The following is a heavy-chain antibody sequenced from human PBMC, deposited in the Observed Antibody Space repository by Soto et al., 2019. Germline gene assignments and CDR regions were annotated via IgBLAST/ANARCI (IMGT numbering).Heavy chain of an antibody. J-gene: IGHJ6*02. CDR2: ISYDGSNK. CDR1: GFTFSSYG. V-gene: IGHV3-30*18. Sequence: PGGSLRLSCAASGFTFSSYGMHWVRQAPGEGLEWVALISYDGSNKYYADSVKGRFTISRDYSKNTLYLQMNSLRAEDTAVYYCAKGPAIVLVPAAMNYYYGMDVGGQGTTVTVS. D-gene: IGHD2-2*01. CDR3: AKGPAIVLVPAAMNYYYGMDV.